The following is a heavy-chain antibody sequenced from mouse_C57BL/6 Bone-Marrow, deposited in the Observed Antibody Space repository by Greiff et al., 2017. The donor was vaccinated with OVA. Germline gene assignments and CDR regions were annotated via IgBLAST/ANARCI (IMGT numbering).Heavy chain of an antibody. CDR1: GYAFSSSW. D-gene: IGHD2-3*01. V-gene: IGHV1-82*01. J-gene: IGHJ2*01. CDR3: ARHEDGYYASYFDY. CDR2: IYPGDGDT. Sequence: VKLVESGPELVKPGASVKISCTASGYAFSSSWMNWVKQRPGKGLEWLGRIYPGDGDTNYNGKFKGKATLTADKSSSTAYMQLSSLTSEDSAVYFCARHEDGYYASYFDYWGQGTTLTVSS.